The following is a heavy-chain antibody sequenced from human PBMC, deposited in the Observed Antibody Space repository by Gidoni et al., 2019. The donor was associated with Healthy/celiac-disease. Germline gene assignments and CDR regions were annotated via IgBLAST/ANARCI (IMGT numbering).Heavy chain of an antibody. D-gene: IGHD3-22*01. CDR2: ITAYNGNT. V-gene: IGHV1-18*04. CDR3: ARDLRITMIVVVISDAFDI. CDR1: GYTFTSYA. Sequence: QVQRVQSGAEVKKPGASVKVPCKASGYTFTSYAISWVRQAPEQGLEWMGWITAYNGNTNYAQKLQGRVTMTTDTSTSTAYMELRSLSSDDTAVYYCARDLRITMIVVVISDAFDIWGQGT. J-gene: IGHJ3*02.